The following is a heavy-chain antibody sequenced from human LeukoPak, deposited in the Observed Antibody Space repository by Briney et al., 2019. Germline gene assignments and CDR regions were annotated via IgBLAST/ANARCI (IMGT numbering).Heavy chain of an antibody. D-gene: IGHD4-17*01. CDR3: TRDRDGDLYFDY. J-gene: IGHJ4*02. Sequence: PGRSLRLSCTASGFTFGDYAMSWVRQAPGKGLEWVGLIRSKAYGGTTEYAASVKGRFTISRDDSKSTAYLQMNSLKTEDTAVYYCTRDRDGDLYFDYWGQGTLVTVSS. CDR2: IRSKAYGGTT. V-gene: IGHV3-49*04. CDR1: GFTFGDYA.